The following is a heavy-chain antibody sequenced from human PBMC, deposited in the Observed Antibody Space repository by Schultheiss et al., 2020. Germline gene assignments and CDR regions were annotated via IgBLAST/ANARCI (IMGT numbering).Heavy chain of an antibody. CDR3: ARDLTKSDFDIYYYYYGMDV. Sequence: SETLSLTCTVSGGSISSGGFYWSWIRQPPGKGLEWIGYIYYSGSTYYNPSLKSRVTISVDTSKNQFSLKLSSVTAADTAVYYCARDLTKSDFDIYYYYYGMDVWGQGTTVTVSS. J-gene: IGHJ6*02. CDR1: GGSISSGGFY. D-gene: IGHD3-9*01. V-gene: IGHV4-31*03. CDR2: IYYSGST.